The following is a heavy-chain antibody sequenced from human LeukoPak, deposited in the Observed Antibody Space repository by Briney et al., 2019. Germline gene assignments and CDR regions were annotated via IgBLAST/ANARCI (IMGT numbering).Heavy chain of an antibody. J-gene: IGHJ4*02. Sequence: PSETLSLTCTVSGGSISYYYWSWIRQPPGKGLEWIGYIYYSGSTDYNPSLKSRVTISVDTSKNQFSLKLSAVTAADTAVYYCARGSRGRNFDYWGQGTPVTVSS. CDR3: ARGSRGRNFDY. CDR2: IYYSGST. D-gene: IGHD3-10*01. V-gene: IGHV4-59*08. CDR1: GGSISYYY.